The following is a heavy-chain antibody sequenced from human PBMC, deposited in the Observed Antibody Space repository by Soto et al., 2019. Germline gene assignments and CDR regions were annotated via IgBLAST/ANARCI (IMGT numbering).Heavy chain of an antibody. CDR1: GGSISSGGYS. Sequence: SETLSLTCAVSGGSISSGGYSWSWIRQPPGKGLEWIGYIYHSGSTYYNPSLKSRVTISVDRSKNQFSLKLSSVTAADTAVYYCARRLGYCSSTSCYTGWFDPWGQGTLVTVSS. CDR3: ARRLGYCSSTSCYTGWFDP. D-gene: IGHD2-2*02. CDR2: IYHSGST. J-gene: IGHJ5*02. V-gene: IGHV4-30-2*01.